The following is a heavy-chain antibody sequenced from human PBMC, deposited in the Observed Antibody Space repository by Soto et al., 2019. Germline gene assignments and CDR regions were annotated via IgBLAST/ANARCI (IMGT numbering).Heavy chain of an antibody. D-gene: IGHD2-2*01. CDR3: ARGGYCDSTNCYSSYYFDY. CDR1: GGSISSYY. V-gene: IGHV4-59*01. J-gene: IGHJ4*02. CDR2: IYYSGST. Sequence: SETLSLTCTVSGGSISSYYWSWIRQPPGKGLEWIGYIYYSGSTNYIPSLKSRVTISVDTSKNQFSLKLSSVTAADTAVYYCARGGYCDSTNCYSSYYFDYWGQGTLVTVSS.